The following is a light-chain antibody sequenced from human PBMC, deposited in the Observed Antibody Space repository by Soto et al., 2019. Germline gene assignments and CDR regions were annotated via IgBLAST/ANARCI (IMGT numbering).Light chain of an antibody. CDR1: QRVPTKY. V-gene: IGKV3-20*01. Sequence: IVLTQSPGTLSLSPGERATLSCRASQRVPTKYLAWFQQKPGQAPRLLMNDVSTRVTGFPDRFSGSGSETDLTLNISRLEPEDFAVDYCQHYGDSPSFGGGTKVEMK. CDR3: QHYGDSPS. J-gene: IGKJ4*01. CDR2: DVS.